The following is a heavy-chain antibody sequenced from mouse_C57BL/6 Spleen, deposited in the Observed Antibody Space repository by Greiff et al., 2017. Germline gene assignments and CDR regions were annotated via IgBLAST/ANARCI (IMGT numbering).Heavy chain of an antibody. CDR3: ARSYYYGSSLDY. D-gene: IGHD1-1*01. CDR1: GYTFTDYY. CDR2: IFPGSGST. V-gene: IGHV1-75*01. J-gene: IGHJ2*01. Sequence: VQLQQSGPELVKPGASVKISCKASGYTFTDYYINWVKQRPGQGLEWIGWIFPGSGSTYYNEKFKGKATLTVDKSSSTAYMLLSSLTSEDSAVYVCARSYYYGSSLDYWGQGTTLTVPS.